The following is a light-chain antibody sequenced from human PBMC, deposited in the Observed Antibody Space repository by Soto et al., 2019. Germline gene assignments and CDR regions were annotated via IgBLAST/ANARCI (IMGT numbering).Light chain of an antibody. V-gene: IGKV3-11*01. CDR2: DGS. CDR3: QQRSNWLIS. CDR1: QSVSNDY. Sequence: EIVMTQSPPTLYVSPGERATLSCRASQSVSNDYLAWYQQKPGQAPRLLIYDGSHRAAGIPSRFSGSGSGTDFTLTISGLEPEDFAVYYCQQRSNWLISFGPGTKVDIK. J-gene: IGKJ3*01.